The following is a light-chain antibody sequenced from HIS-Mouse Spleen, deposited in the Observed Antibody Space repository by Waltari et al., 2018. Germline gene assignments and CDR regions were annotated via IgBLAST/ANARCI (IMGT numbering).Light chain of an antibody. Sequence: SYELTQPPSVSVSPGQTARITCPGAALPKKYAYWYHQQSGQAPVLVIYEDSKRPSGIPEGFSGSSSGTMATLTISGAQVEDEADYYCYSTDSSGNHRVFGGGTKLTVL. J-gene: IGLJ2*01. V-gene: IGLV3-10*01. CDR2: EDS. CDR1: ALPKKY. CDR3: YSTDSSGNHRV.